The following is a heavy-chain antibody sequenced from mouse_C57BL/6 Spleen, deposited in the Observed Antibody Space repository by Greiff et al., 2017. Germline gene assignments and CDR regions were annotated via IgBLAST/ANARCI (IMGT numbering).Heavy chain of an antibody. CDR1: GFTFSDAW. V-gene: IGHV6-6*01. J-gene: IGHJ2*01. CDR3: TRTMITTRYYFDY. D-gene: IGHD2-4*01. Sequence: EVKLVESGGGLVQPGGSMKLSCAASGFTFSDAWMDWVRQSPEKGLEWVAEIRNKANNHATYYAESVKGRFTISRDDSKSSVYLQMNSLRAEDTGIYYCTRTMITTRYYFDYWGQGTTLTVSS. CDR2: IRNKANNHAT.